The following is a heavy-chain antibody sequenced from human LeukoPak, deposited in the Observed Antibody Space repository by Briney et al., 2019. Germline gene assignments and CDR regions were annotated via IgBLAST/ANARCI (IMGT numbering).Heavy chain of an antibody. CDR2: IKSDGYST. V-gene: IGHV3-74*01. CDR3: AHPTEYSSSWYGNWFDP. J-gene: IGHJ5*02. Sequence: PGGSLRLSCAASGFTFSNYWMHWARQAPGKGLVWVSRIKSDGYSTTYADSLKGRFTISRDNSKNTLYLQMNSLRAEDTAVYYCAHPTEYSSSWYGNWFDPWGQGTLVTVSS. CDR1: GFTFSNYW. D-gene: IGHD6-13*01.